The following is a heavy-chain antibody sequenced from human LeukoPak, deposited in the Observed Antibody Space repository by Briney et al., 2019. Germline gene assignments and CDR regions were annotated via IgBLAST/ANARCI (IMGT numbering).Heavy chain of an antibody. J-gene: IGHJ4*02. D-gene: IGHD6-6*01. CDR3: AKDTPSSIAARGFDY. Sequence: GGSLRLSCAASGFTFSSYGMHWVRQAPGKGLEWVAFIRYDGSNKYYADSVKGRFTISRDNSKNTLYLQMNSLRAEDTAVYYCAKDTPSSIAARGFDYWGQGTLVTVSS. V-gene: IGHV3-30*02. CDR1: GFTFSSYG. CDR2: IRYDGSNK.